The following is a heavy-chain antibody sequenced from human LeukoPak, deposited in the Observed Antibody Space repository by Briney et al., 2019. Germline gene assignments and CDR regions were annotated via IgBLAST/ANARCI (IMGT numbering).Heavy chain of an antibody. J-gene: IGHJ1*01. CDR2: AYGDGSSQ. CDR3: ATGGNFYYSH. CDR1: GFPFSGYG. Sequence: GGSLRLSCAASGFPFSGYGMHWVRQAPGKGLEWVAVAYGDGSSQYYADSVKGRFSISKDISKNTLSLQMNSLRAEDTAVYSCATGGNFYYSHWGQGTLVAVSS. V-gene: IGHV3-33*01. D-gene: IGHD4-11*01.